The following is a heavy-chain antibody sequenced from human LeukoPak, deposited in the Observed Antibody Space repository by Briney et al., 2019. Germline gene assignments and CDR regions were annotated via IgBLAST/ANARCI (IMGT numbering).Heavy chain of an antibody. CDR3: ATMALRTSCPFDY. CDR1: GGTFSCYA. CDR2: IIPIFGTA. J-gene: IGHJ4*02. Sequence: SVKVSCKASGGTFSCYAISWVRQAPGQGLEWMGGIIPIFGTANYAQKFQGRVTITTDESTSTAYMELSSLRSEDTAVYYCATMALRTSCPFDYWGQGTLVTVSS. V-gene: IGHV1-69*05. D-gene: IGHD2-2*01.